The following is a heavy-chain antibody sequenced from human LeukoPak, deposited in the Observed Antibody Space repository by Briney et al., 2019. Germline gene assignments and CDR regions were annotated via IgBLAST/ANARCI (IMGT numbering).Heavy chain of an antibody. Sequence: GGSLRLSCAASGFSINHYYMSWVRQAPGKGLEWVSVIYSGGSTYYADSVKGRFTISRDNSKNTLYLQMNSLRAEDTAVYYCASTRYDSWSGYYPDYYGMDVWGQGTTVTVSS. CDR1: GFSINHYY. D-gene: IGHD3-3*01. V-gene: IGHV3-53*01. CDR3: ASTRYDSWSGYYPDYYGMDV. CDR2: IYSGGST. J-gene: IGHJ6*02.